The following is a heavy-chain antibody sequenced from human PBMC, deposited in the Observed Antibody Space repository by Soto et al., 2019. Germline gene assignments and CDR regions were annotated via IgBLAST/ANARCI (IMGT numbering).Heavy chain of an antibody. CDR3: ATYSGSYPNYYYYGMDV. CDR2: INAGNGNT. J-gene: IGHJ6*04. CDR1: GYTFTSYA. V-gene: IGHV1-3*01. D-gene: IGHD1-26*01. Sequence: ASVKVSCKASGYTFTSYAMHWVRQAPGQRLEWMGWINAGNGNTKYSQKFQGRVTITRDTSASTAYMELSSLRSEDTAVYYCATYSGSYPNYYYYGMDVWGEGTTVTVSS.